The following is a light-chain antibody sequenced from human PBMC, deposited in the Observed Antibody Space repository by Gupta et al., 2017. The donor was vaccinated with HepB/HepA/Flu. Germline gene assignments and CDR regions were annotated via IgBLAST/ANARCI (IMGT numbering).Light chain of an antibody. CDR3: VGWDGSLSGYV. Sequence: LIQPPSASGTPGQRGTISCSGSSSNIGNDNVYWYQQLPETAPKLLIYKNYQRPSGVSDRFSGSKSGTSASLAISGLRSEDEADYYCVGWDGSLSGYVFGTGTKVTVL. J-gene: IGLJ1*01. CDR2: KNY. CDR1: SSNIGNDN. V-gene: IGLV1-47*01.